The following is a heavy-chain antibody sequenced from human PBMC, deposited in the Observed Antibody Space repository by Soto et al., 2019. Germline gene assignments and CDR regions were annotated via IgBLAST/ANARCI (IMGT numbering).Heavy chain of an antibody. CDR1: GYTFTGHY. J-gene: IGHJ4*02. V-gene: IGHV1-2*02. D-gene: IGHD1-26*01. CDR3: GRGRSGQKVVFY. Sequence: ASVKVSCQASGYTFTGHYIHWVRQAPEQGPEWMGEIGPESGATRYAQKFQGRVTMTRDTSITTVYMELKNLSPDDTAVYYCGRGRSGQKVVFYWGQGTPVTVSS. CDR2: IGPESGAT.